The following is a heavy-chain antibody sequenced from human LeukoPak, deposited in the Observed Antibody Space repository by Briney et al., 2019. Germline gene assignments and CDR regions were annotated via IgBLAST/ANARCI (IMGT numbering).Heavy chain of an antibody. CDR1: GYTFTSYG. CDR3: ARAVRPFDSSGYYTDYYYCMDV. D-gene: IGHD3-22*01. CDR2: ISAYNGNT. V-gene: IGHV1-18*01. Sequence: ASVKVSCKASGYTFTSYGISWVRQAPGQGLEWMGWISAYNGNTNYAQKLQGRVTMTTDTSTSTAYMELRSLRSDDTAVYYCARAVRPFDSSGYYTDYYYCMDVWGKGTTVTVSS. J-gene: IGHJ6*03.